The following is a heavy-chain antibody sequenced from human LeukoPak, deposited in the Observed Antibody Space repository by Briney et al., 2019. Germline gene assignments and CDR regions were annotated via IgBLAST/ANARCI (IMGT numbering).Heavy chain of an antibody. D-gene: IGHD6-13*01. J-gene: IGHJ4*02. CDR3: AKRGVGIAAAIDY. CDR2: ISSSSSYI. CDR1: GFTFSSYS. V-gene: IGHV3-21*04. Sequence: PGGSLRLSCAASGFTFSSYSMNWVRQAPGKGLEWVSSISSSSSYIYYADSVKGRFTISRDNAKNSLYLQMNSLRAEDTAVYYCAKRGVGIAAAIDYWGQGTLVTVSS.